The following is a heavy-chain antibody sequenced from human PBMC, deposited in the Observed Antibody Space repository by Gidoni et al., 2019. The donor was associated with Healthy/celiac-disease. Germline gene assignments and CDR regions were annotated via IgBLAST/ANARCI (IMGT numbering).Heavy chain of an antibody. J-gene: IGHJ4*02. CDR3: AKVIGGIMAGFDY. V-gene: IGHV3-30*18. Sequence: QVQLVESGGGVVQPGRSLRLSCAASGFTFSSYGMHWVRQAPGKGLEWVAVISYDGSNKYYADSVKGRFTISRDNSKNTLYLQMNSLRAEDTAVYYCAKVIGGIMAGFDYWGQGTLVTVSS. D-gene: IGHD6-19*01. CDR1: GFTFSSYG. CDR2: ISYDGSNK.